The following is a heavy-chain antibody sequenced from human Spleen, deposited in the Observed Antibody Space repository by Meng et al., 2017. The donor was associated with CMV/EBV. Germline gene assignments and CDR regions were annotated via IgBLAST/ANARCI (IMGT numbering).Heavy chain of an antibody. V-gene: IGHV3-21*01. D-gene: IGHD6-13*01. CDR3: ARERQFFRALAAAGSKGTRAGMDV. CDR2: ISSSGSSI. Sequence: GGSLRLSCAASGFAFSTYTMNWVRQAPGKGLEWVSSISSSGSSIYYADSVKGRFTISRDNAKISLYLQLSGLRAEDTAVYYCARERQFFRALAAAGSKGTRAGMDVWGQGTTVTVSS. CDR1: GFAFSTYT. J-gene: IGHJ6*02.